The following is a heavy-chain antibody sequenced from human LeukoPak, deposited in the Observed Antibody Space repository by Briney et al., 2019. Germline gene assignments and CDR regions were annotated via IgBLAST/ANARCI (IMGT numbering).Heavy chain of an antibody. Sequence: GASVKVSCKASGYTFTSYGISWVRQAPGQGLEGMGWISAYNGNTNYAQKLQGRVTMTTDTSTSTAYMELRSLRSDDTAVYYCARGVTAIPTPEYFQHWGQGTLVTVSS. V-gene: IGHV1-18*01. CDR2: ISAYNGNT. CDR1: GYTFTSYG. D-gene: IGHD2-21*02. J-gene: IGHJ1*01. CDR3: ARGVTAIPTPEYFQH.